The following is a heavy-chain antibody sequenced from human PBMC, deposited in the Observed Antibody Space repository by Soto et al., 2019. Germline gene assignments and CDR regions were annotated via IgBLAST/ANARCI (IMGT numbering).Heavy chain of an antibody. V-gene: IGHV4-59*01. J-gene: IGHJ5*02. D-gene: IGHD3-10*01. CDR1: GGSISSYY. Sequence: SETLSLTCTVSGGSISSYYWSWIRQPPGKGLEWIGYIYYSGSTNYNPSLKSRVTISVDASKNQFSLKLSSVTAADTAVYYCARDYYGSGSSNWFDPWGQGTLVTVSS. CDR2: IYYSGST. CDR3: ARDYYGSGSSNWFDP.